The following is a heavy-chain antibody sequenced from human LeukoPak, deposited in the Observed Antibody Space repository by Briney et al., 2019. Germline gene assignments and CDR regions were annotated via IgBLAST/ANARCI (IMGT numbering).Heavy chain of an antibody. CDR1: GGSISSSSYI. J-gene: IGHJ6*03. V-gene: IGHV4-39*01. D-gene: IGHD3-10*01. Sequence: SETLSLACSVSGGSISSSSYIWGWIRQRPGKGLEWTASVHYSGSAYYNPSLKSRLTISVDTSKNQFSLELSSVTAADTALYFCARQLYVSGSYYAPMDVWGKGTTVTISS. CDR3: ARQLYVSGSYYAPMDV. CDR2: VHYSGSA.